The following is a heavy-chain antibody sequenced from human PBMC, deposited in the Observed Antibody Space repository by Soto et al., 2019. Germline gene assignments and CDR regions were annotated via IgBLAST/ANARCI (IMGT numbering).Heavy chain of an antibody. Sequence: QVQLVQSGAEVKKPGASVKVSCKASGYTFTSYDINWVRQATGQGLEWMGWMNPNSGNTGYAQKCKGRVTMTSNTSISTAYMELSSLRSEDTAVYYCARWPDGYYYYGMDVWGQGTTVTVSS. CDR3: ARWPDGYYYYGMDV. CDR2: MNPNSGNT. J-gene: IGHJ6*02. CDR1: GYTFTSYD. V-gene: IGHV1-8*01.